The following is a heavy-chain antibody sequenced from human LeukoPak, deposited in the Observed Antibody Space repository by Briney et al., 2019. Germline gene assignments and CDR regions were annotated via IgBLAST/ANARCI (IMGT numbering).Heavy chain of an antibody. CDR2: IYYSGST. V-gene: IGHV4-59*01. CDR1: GGSISSYY. Sequence: PAETLSLTCTVSGGSISSYYWSWIRQPPGKGLEWIGYIYYSGSTNYNPSLKSRVTISVDTSKNQFSLKLSSVTAADTAVYYCARFVNSGSLIGLDYWGQGTLVTVSS. D-gene: IGHD1-26*01. CDR3: ARFVNSGSLIGLDY. J-gene: IGHJ4*02.